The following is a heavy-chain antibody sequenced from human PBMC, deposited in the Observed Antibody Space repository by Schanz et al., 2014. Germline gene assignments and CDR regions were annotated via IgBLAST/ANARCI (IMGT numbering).Heavy chain of an antibody. CDR2: IIPRLTIA. D-gene: IGHD5-18*01. V-gene: IGHV1-69*04. Sequence: QVQLVQSGAEVRKPGSSVKVSCKDSGGTFNNYAISWVRQAPGQGLEWMGRIIPRLTIANYAQKFQGRVTIYADTSQTTAYMELSSLKSEDTAMYYCARDLSHDSSGYPDFYLDSWGQGTLVTVSS. CDR1: GGTFNNYA. J-gene: IGHJ4*02. CDR3: ARDLSHDSSGYPDFYLDS.